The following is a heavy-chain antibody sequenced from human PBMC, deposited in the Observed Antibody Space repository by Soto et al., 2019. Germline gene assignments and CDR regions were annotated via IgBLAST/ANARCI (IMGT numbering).Heavy chain of an antibody. CDR2: VHHDETT. CDR1: GHSISDGYY. CDR3: ARGAKIMDTNSDAFDY. V-gene: IGHV4-38-2*01. J-gene: IGHJ3*01. D-gene: IGHD5-12*01. Sequence: XETLSLTCAVSGHSISDGYYWGWIQHPRVKGLEWIGNVHHDETTYYHPSLKSRVTISLPTSKKQFSLKVTAVTAADTAVYYGARGAKIMDTNSDAFDYWGHGTMVTVSS.